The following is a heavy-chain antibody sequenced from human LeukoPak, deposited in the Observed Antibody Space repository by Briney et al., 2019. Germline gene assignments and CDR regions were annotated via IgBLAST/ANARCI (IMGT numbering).Heavy chain of an antibody. J-gene: IGHJ4*02. CDR3: ARDPAKFWSGHDY. CDR1: GFTFSSYG. D-gene: IGHD3-3*01. V-gene: IGHV3-33*01. CDR2: IWYDGSNK. Sequence: GGSLRLSCAASGFTFSSYGMHWVRQAPGKGLEWVAVIWYDGSNKYYADSVKGRFTISRDNSKNTLYVQMNSLRAEDTAVYYCARDPAKFWSGHDYWGQGTLVTVSS.